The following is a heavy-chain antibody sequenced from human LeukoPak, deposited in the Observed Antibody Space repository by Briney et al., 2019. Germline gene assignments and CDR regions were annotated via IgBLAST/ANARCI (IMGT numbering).Heavy chain of an antibody. CDR2: INHSGST. Sequence: KPSETLSLTCAVYGGSFSGYYWSWIRQPPGKGLEWIGEINHSGSTNYNPSLKSRVTISVDTSKNQLSLKLSSVTAADTAVYYCARGRSWFDPWGQGTLVTVSS. V-gene: IGHV4-34*01. CDR3: ARGRSWFDP. CDR1: GGSFSGYY. J-gene: IGHJ5*02.